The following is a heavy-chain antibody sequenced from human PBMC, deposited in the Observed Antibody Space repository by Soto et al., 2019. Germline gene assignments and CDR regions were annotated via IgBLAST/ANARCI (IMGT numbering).Heavy chain of an antibody. Sequence: QVLLVESGGGVVQPRGSLRLSCAASGFTFSTYAMHWVRQAPGKGLEWVAIISYDLSSKYYADSVKGRFTISRDNSKNTLYLQMNSLRPEDTAVYYCARDSRNDILTGYPDYWGQGTLVTVSP. D-gene: IGHD3-9*01. V-gene: IGHV3-30*04. CDR2: ISYDLSSK. CDR1: GFTFSTYA. CDR3: ARDSRNDILTGYPDY. J-gene: IGHJ4*02.